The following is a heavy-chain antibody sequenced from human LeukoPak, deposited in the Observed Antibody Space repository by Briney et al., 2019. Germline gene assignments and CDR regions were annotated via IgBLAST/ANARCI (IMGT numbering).Heavy chain of an antibody. CDR1: GGSISSHY. J-gene: IGHJ4*02. V-gene: IGHV4-59*11. CDR2: IYYSGTT. CDR3: ARGTGFYDSSGHYYWGYFDS. D-gene: IGHD3-22*01. Sequence: SETLSLTCTVSGGSISSHYWSWFRQTPGERPEWIAFIYYSGTTNYNPSLKGRVTISIDSSKNQFSLKLSSVTAADTAIYYCARGTGFYDSSGHYYWGYFDSWGQGTLVPDSS.